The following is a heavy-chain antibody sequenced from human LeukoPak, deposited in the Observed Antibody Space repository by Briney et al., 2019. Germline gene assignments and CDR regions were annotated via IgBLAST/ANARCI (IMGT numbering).Heavy chain of an antibody. CDR1: GYSFTSYW. Sequence: GESLKISCKGSGYSFTSYWIGWVRQVPGKGLEWMGIIYPGDSDTRYSPSFQGQVTISADKSISTAYLQWSSLKASDTAMYYCARQEGSSSTRGGAYYYYYMDVWGKGTTVTVSS. CDR2: IYPGDSDT. V-gene: IGHV5-51*01. CDR3: ARQEGSSSTRGGAYYYYYMDV. J-gene: IGHJ6*03. D-gene: IGHD6-13*01.